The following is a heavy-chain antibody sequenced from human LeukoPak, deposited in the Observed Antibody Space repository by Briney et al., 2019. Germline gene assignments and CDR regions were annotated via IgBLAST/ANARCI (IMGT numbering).Heavy chain of an antibody. CDR2: ISYDGSNK. Sequence: GGSLRLSCAASGFTFSSYAMHWVRQAPGKGLEWVAVISYDGSNKYYADSVKGRFTISRDNSKNTLYLQMNSLRAEDTAVYYCARGGVGGTKDWDCYYYYGMDVWGQGTTVTVSS. J-gene: IGHJ6*02. CDR3: ARGGVGGTKDWDCYYYYGMDV. CDR1: GFTFSSYA. D-gene: IGHD6-19*01. V-gene: IGHV3-30*04.